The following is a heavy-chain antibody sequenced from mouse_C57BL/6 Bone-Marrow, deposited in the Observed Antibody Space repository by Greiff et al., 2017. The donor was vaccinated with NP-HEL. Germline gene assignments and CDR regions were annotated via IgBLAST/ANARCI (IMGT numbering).Heavy chain of an antibody. V-gene: IGHV6-6*01. J-gene: IGHJ4*01. Sequence: EVMLVESGGFFAQPGGSMKLSCAASGFTFSDAWMDWVRQSPEKGLEWVAEIRNKANNHATYYAESVKGRFTISRDDSKSSVYLQMNSLSTGDTGIYYYKGPTHHGTNTMDYWGQGPTDT. D-gene: IGHD5-1*01. CDR1: GFTFSDAW. CDR3: KGPTHHGTNTMDY. CDR2: IRNKANNHAT.